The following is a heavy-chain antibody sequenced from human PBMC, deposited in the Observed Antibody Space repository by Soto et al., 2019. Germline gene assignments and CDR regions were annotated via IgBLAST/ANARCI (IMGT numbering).Heavy chain of an antibody. Sequence: QVQLQESGPGLVKPSQTLSLTCTVSGGSISSGGYYWSWIRQHPGKGLEWIGYIYYSGRTYYNPSRKSRVPISVYTSKNQCALKLSSVPAADTAVYYCAASCVGCGGFNYYGMDVWGQGTTVIVSS. CDR1: GGSISSGGYY. V-gene: IGHV4-31*03. J-gene: IGHJ6*02. CDR2: IYYSGRT. D-gene: IGHD2-21*01. CDR3: AASCVGCGGFNYYGMDV.